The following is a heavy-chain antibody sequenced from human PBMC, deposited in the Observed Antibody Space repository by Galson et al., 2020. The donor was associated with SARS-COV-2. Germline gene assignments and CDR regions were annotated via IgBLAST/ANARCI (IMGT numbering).Heavy chain of an antibody. V-gene: IGHV3-23*01. CDR1: GFTFSSYA. J-gene: IGHJ6*02. CDR3: AKNGDEGGYDLLTYYYYGMDV. CDR2: ISGSGGST. D-gene: IGHD5-12*01. Sequence: GESLKIPCAASGFTFSSYAMSWVRQAPGKGLEWVSAISGSGGSTYYADSVKGRFTISRDNSKNTLYLQMNSLRAEDTAVYYCAKNGDEGGYDLLTYYYYGMDVWGQGTTVTVSS.